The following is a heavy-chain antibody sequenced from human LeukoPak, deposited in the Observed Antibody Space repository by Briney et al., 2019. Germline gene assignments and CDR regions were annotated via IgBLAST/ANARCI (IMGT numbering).Heavy chain of an antibody. J-gene: IGHJ3*02. Sequence: SETLSLTCTVSGGSISSYYWSWIRQPPGKGLEWIGYIYYSGSTYYNPSLKSRVTISVDTSKNQFSLKLSSVTAADTAVYYCARGALAYCGADCYDDAFDIWGQGTMVTVSS. CDR2: IYYSGST. D-gene: IGHD2-21*02. CDR3: ARGALAYCGADCYDDAFDI. CDR1: GGSISSYY. V-gene: IGHV4-59*01.